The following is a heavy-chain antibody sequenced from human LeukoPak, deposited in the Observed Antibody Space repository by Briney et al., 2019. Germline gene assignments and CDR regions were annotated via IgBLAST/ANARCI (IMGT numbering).Heavy chain of an antibody. CDR3: ARGLLVGHPYYCAMDV. CDR2: TYFRSNGYN. Sequence: SQTLSLTCAVSGDTISSNSATWPWLRQSPSRGLEWLGGTYFRSNGYNDSAESVKSRISINPDTSKNQFSLQLSSVTPEDTAVYYCARGLLVGHPYYCAMDVWGQGTTVSVS. CDR1: GDTISSNSAT. J-gene: IGHJ6*02. V-gene: IGHV6-1*01. D-gene: IGHD2-8*02.